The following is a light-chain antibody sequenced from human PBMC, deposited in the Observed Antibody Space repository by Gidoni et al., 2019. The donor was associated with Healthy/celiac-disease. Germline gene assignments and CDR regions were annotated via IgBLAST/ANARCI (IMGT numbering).Light chain of an antibody. Sequence: DIVMNQSPDSLAVTLGERATINCKSSQTILYISNNKNYLAWYQQKPGQPPKLLIYWASTREPGVPDRFSGSGSGTDFTLTISSLQAEDVAVYYCQQYYSTPRTFGQGTKVEIK. CDR2: WAS. J-gene: IGKJ1*01. V-gene: IGKV4-1*01. CDR1: QTILYISNNKNY. CDR3: QQYYSTPRT.